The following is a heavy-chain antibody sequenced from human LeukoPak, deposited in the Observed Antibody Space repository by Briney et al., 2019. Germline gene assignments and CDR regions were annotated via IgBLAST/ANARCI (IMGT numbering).Heavy chain of an antibody. V-gene: IGHV3-23*01. J-gene: IGHJ6*02. CDR2: ISGGGIGI. Sequence: GGSLRLSCAASGFTFSSYAMSWVRQAPGKGLEWVSAISGGGIGIYYADSLKGRFTISRDDSKNTLYLQMNSLRAEDTAVYYCAKVLGHDSNGNYWYGMDVWGQGTTVTVSS. CDR1: GFTFSSYA. CDR3: AKVLGHDSNGNYWYGMDV. D-gene: IGHD3-22*01.